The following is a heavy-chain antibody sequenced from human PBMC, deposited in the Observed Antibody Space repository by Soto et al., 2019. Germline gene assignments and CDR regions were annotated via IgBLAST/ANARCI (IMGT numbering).Heavy chain of an antibody. CDR3: ARVVSTLNQNWNDRRSWFDP. D-gene: IGHD1-1*01. V-gene: IGHV1-18*01. Sequence: ASVKVSCTASGYKFTSYDITWVRQAPGQGLEWMGWISGYNGYINYAQKLQGRVTMTTDTSTTTAYMELRSLRSDDTAVYYCARVVSTLNQNWNDRRSWFDPWGQGTLVTVSS. CDR2: ISGYNGYI. CDR1: GYKFTSYD. J-gene: IGHJ5*02.